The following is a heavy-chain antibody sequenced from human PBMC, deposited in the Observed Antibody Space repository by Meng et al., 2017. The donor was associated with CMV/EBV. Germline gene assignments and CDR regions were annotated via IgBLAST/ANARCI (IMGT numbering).Heavy chain of an antibody. CDR3: ARGRRLRPFDY. CDR2: INHSGST. V-gene: IGHV4-34*01. J-gene: IGHJ4*02. D-gene: IGHD5-12*01. CDR1: GGSFSGYY. Sequence: LPCAVYGGSFSGYYWSWIRQPPGEGLEWIGEINHSGSTNYNPSLKSRVTISVDTSKNQFSLKLSSVTAADTAVYYCARGRRLRPFDYWGQGTLVTVSS.